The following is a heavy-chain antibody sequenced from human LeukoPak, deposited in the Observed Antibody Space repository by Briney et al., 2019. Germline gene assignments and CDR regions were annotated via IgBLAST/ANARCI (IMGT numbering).Heavy chain of an antibody. CDR3: AREGYAIWFDP. J-gene: IGHJ5*02. CDR1: GFTFSSYS. Sequence: PGGSLRLSCAASGFTFSSYSMNWVRQTPGKGLDWVSSISSSSSYIYYADSVKGRFTISRDNARNSLYLQMNSLRAEDTAVYYCAREGYAIWFDPWGQGTLVTVSS. V-gene: IGHV3-21*01. CDR2: ISSSSSYI. D-gene: IGHD2-8*01.